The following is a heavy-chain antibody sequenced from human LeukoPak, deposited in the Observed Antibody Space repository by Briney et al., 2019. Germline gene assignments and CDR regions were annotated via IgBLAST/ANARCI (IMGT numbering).Heavy chain of an antibody. Sequence: SETLSLTCTVSGDSISSYYWSWIRQPPGKGLEWIGYVSYTGTTNYNPSLKSRVTISVDTSKNQFSLKLTSVTAADTAVYYCARDDCGDTCYPGGYWGQGTLVTVSS. CDR1: GDSISSYY. J-gene: IGHJ4*02. CDR3: ARDDCGDTCYPGGY. CDR2: VSYTGTT. D-gene: IGHD2-21*01. V-gene: IGHV4-59*01.